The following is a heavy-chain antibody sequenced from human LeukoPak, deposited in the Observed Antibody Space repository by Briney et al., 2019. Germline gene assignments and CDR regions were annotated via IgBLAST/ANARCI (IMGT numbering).Heavy chain of an antibody. D-gene: IGHD5-24*01. J-gene: IGHJ3*02. CDR3: ARDSGGHNYALDGFDI. CDR2: ISSSSSYI. CDR1: GFTFRSYS. Sequence: GGSLRLSCAASGFTFRSYSMNWVRQAPGKGLEWVSSISSSSSYIYYADSVKGRFTISRDNAKNSLYLQMNSLRAEDTAVYYCARDSGGHNYALDGFDIWGQGTMVTVSS. V-gene: IGHV3-21*01.